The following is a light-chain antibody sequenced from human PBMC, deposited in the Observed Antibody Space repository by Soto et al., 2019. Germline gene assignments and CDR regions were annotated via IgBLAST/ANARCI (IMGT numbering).Light chain of an antibody. CDR2: AAS. V-gene: IGKV1-12*02. CDR1: QGISSW. Sequence: DIQMTQSPSSVSASVGDRVTITCRASQGISSWLAWYQQKPGKAPKLLIYAASTLETEVPSRFSGSGSGTDFTLTISSLQREDFATYYCQPSNSFPFTFGQGTRLETK. CDR3: QPSNSFPFT. J-gene: IGKJ5*01.